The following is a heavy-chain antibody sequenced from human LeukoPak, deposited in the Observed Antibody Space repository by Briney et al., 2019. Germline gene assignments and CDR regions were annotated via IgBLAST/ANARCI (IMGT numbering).Heavy chain of an antibody. J-gene: IGHJ6*02. V-gene: IGHV4-34*01. D-gene: IGHD1-20*01. Sequence: PSETLSLTCTVSGGSISGYYWSWIRHPPGKGLEWIGEINHSGSKNYNRFLKSRVTISVDPSKNQFSLKLSSVTDADTAVYYCARGFQCHITGTRNSYYYGMEGGGQGTTVTV. CDR3: ARGFQCHITGTRNSYYYGMEG. CDR1: GGSISGYY. CDR2: INHSGSK.